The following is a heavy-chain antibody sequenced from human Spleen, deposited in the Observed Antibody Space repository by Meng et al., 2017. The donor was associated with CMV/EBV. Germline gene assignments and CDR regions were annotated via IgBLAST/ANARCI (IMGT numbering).Heavy chain of an antibody. V-gene: IGHV3-53*01. D-gene: IGHD2-21*01. CDR3: ARHCGGDCYPFFDY. J-gene: IGHJ4*02. CDR1: GFTVTTNY. Sequence: GESLKISCAASGFTVTTNYMSWVRQAPGKGLERVSVIYTGGSRHYADSVKGRFTISRDNSKNTVYLQMNSLRAEDTAVYYCARHCGGDCYPFFDYWGQGTLVTVSS. CDR2: IYTGGSR.